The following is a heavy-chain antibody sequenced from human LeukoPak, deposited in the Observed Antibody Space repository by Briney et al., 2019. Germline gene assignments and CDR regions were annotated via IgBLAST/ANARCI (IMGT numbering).Heavy chain of an antibody. CDR2: INPNSGGT. CDR1: GYTFTGYY. D-gene: IGHD3-22*01. J-gene: IGHJ4*02. V-gene: IGHV1-2*02. CDR3: ARDHRLARYYYDSSGYRYNN. Sequence: ASVKVSCKASGYTFTGYYMHWVRQAPGQGLEWMGWINPNSGGTNYAQKFQGRVTMTRDTSIGTAYMELSRLRSEDTAVYYCARDHRLARYYYDSSGYRYNNWGQGTLVTVSS.